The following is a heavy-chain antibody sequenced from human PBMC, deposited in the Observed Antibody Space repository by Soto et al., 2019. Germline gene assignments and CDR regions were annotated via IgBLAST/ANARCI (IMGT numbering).Heavy chain of an antibody. V-gene: IGHV3-30*18. J-gene: IGHJ4*02. Sequence: QVQLVESGGGVVQPGRSLRLSCAGSGFTFSNYGLHWVRQAPGKGLEWVAVISYDGSHKYYADSVKGRFTISRDNSNNMLYLPMDSLRAEDTAVYYCANDGAPRYCSRSSCHPAGAYWGQGTLVTVSS. CDR3: ANDGAPRYCSRSSCHPAGAY. CDR1: GFTFSNYG. D-gene: IGHD2-15*01. CDR2: ISYDGSHK.